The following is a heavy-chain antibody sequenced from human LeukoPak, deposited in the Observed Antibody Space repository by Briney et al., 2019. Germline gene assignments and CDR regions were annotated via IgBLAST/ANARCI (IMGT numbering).Heavy chain of an antibody. J-gene: IGHJ4*02. V-gene: IGHV4-38-2*02. CDR2: IYHSGST. CDR1: GYSISSGYY. CDR3: ARHNTVTTVVDY. D-gene: IGHD4-17*01. Sequence: SETLSLTCTVSGYSISSGYYWGWIRQPPGKGLEWIGSIYHSGSTYYNPSLKSRVTISVDTSKNQFSLKLSSVTAADTAVYYCARHNTVTTVVDYWGQGTLVTVSS.